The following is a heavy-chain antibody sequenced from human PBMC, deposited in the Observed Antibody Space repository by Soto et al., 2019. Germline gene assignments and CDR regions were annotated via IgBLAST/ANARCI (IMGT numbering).Heavy chain of an antibody. CDR1: GFTFTSSA. V-gene: IGHV1-58*02. J-gene: IGHJ4*02. CDR2: IVVGSGNT. CDR3: AAWLGLAARPYYFDY. Sequence: GASVKVSCKASGFTFTSSAMQWVRQARGQRLEWIGWIVVGSGNTNYAQKFQERVTITRDMSTSTAYMELSSLRSEDTAVYYCAAWLGLAARPYYFDYWGQGTLVTVSS. D-gene: IGHD6-6*01.